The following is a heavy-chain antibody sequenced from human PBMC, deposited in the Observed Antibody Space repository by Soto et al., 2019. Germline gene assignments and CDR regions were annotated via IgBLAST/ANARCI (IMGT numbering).Heavy chain of an antibody. D-gene: IGHD5-18*01. CDR1: GGSISSAAYY. CDR2: ISHSGST. J-gene: IGHJ4*02. CDR3: AREYTYGSNFFDC. Sequence: QVQLQESGPGLVKPSQTLSLTCTVSGGSISSAAYYWSWIRQHPGKGLEWIWYISHSGSTYYTPSLKSRVIISADTSKNQFSVNLTSVTAADTAVYYCAREYTYGSNFFDCWGQGALVTVSS. V-gene: IGHV4-31*03.